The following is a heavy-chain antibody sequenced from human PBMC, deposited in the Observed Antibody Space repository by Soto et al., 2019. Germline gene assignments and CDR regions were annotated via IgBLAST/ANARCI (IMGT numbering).Heavy chain of an antibody. CDR2: IFPSDSDT. CDR1: GYRFTSDW. D-gene: IGHD3-22*01. V-gene: IGHV5-51*01. CDR3: ARKDKSGYFNWFDP. Sequence: EXLKISCRTSGYRFTSDWIAWVRQMPGKGLEWMGIIFPSDSDTRYSPSFQGQVTISADRSTSTVFLQWASLKASDTAVYFCARKDKSGYFNWFDPWGQGTLVTVSS. J-gene: IGHJ5*02.